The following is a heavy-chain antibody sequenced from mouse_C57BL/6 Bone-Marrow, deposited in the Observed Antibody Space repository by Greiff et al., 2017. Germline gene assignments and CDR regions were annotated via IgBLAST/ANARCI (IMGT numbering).Heavy chain of an antibody. J-gene: IGHJ4*01. CDR3: ARQIYYGNPYAMDY. Sequence: EVMLVESGGDLVKPGGSLKLSCAASGFTFSSYGMSWVRQTPDKRLEWVATISSGGSYTYYPDSVKGRFTISRDNAKNTLYLQMSSLKSEDTAMYYCARQIYYGNPYAMDYWGQGTSVTVSS. CDR2: ISSGGSYT. CDR1: GFTFSSYG. V-gene: IGHV5-6*01. D-gene: IGHD2-1*01.